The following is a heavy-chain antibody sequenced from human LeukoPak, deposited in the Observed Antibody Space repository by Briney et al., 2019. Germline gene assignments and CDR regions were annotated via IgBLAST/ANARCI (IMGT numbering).Heavy chain of an antibody. V-gene: IGHV3-53*01. CDR2: IYSGGST. CDR3: ARVVKGAAHAFDI. CDR1: GFTFSSYA. J-gene: IGHJ3*02. Sequence: GGSLRLSCAASGFTFSSYAMSWVRQAPGKGLEWVSVIYSGGSTYYADSVKGRFTISRDNSKNTLYLQMNSLRAEDTAVYYCARVVKGAAHAFDIWGQGTMVTVSS. D-gene: IGHD3-10*01.